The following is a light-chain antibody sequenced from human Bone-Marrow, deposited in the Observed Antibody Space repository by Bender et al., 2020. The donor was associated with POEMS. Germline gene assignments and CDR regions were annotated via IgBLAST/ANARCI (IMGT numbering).Light chain of an antibody. Sequence: QSALTQPASVSGSPGQSITISCTGTSSDVGGYNYVSWYQQHPGKAPKLILFDVSNRPSGVSDRFSGSKSGNTASLTISGLQAEDEADYHCSSYASSRTTLFGGGTKLTVL. CDR2: DVS. CDR3: SSYASSRTTL. J-gene: IGLJ2*01. CDR1: SSDVGGYNY. V-gene: IGLV2-14*01.